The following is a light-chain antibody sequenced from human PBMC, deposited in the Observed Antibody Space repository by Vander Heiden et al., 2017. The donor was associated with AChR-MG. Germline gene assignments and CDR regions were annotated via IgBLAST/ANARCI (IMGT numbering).Light chain of an antibody. J-gene: IGLJ1*01. V-gene: IGLV1-40*01. CDR1: SSNSGAGYD. Sequence: QSVLTQPPSVPGAPGQRVTISCTGSSSNSGAGYDVHWYQQLPGTAPKLLIYGNTNRPSGVPDRFSGSKSGTSASLAIAGLQAEDEADYYCQSYDSSLSGSSYVFGTGTKVTVL. CDR3: QSYDSSLSGSSYV. CDR2: GNT.